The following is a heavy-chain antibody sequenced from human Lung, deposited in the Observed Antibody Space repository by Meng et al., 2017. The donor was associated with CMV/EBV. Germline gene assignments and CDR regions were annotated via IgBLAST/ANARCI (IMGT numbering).Heavy chain of an antibody. CDR1: GYSFTSYW. D-gene: IGHD4-23*01. Sequence: GEXXTISCKGSGYSFTSYWIGWVRQMPGKSLEWMGIIYPGDSDTRYSPSFQGQVTISADKSISTAYLQCSGLKASDTATYYCARHEVYGRNPLMDVWGQGXTVTVSS. CDR3: ARHEVYGRNPLMDV. V-gene: IGHV5-51*01. J-gene: IGHJ6*02. CDR2: IYPGDSDT.